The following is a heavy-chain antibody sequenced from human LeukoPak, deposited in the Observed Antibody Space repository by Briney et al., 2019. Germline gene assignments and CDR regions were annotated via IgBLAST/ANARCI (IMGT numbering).Heavy chain of an antibody. CDR2: IKQDGSDK. Sequence: PGGSLRLSCAASGFTFGTYWMTWVRQAPGKGLEWVANIKQDGSDKYYADSVKGRFAISRDNAKNSLYLQMNTLTVEDTAVYYCARDHMSEYYAYWGQGTLVTVSS. V-gene: IGHV3-7*01. J-gene: IGHJ4*02. CDR1: GFTFGTYW. CDR3: ARDHMSEYYAY.